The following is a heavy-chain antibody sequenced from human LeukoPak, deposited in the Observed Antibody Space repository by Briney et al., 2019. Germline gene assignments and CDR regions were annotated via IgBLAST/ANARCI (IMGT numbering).Heavy chain of an antibody. CDR3: ARVLGATDAFDI. Sequence: SETLSLTCTVSGGSISSGGYYWSWIRQHPGTGLEWIGYIYYSGSTYYNPSLKSRVTISVDTSKNQFSLKLSSVTAADTAVYYCARVLGATDAFDIWGQGTMVTVSS. V-gene: IGHV4-31*03. D-gene: IGHD3-3*01. CDR1: GGSISSGGYY. CDR2: IYYSGST. J-gene: IGHJ3*02.